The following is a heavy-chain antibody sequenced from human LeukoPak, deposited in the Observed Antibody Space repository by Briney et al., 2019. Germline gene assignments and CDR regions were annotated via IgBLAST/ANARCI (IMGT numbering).Heavy chain of an antibody. CDR3: ARDVTMVRGVTTFDY. CDR1: GYTFTSYY. CDR2: INPSGGST. D-gene: IGHD3-10*01. J-gene: IGHJ4*02. Sequence: ASVKVSCKASGYTFTSYYMHWVRQAPGQGLEWMGIINPSGGSTSYAQKFQGRVTMTRDTSTSTVYMELSSLRSEDTAVYYCARDVTMVRGVTTFDYWGQGTLVTVSS. V-gene: IGHV1-46*01.